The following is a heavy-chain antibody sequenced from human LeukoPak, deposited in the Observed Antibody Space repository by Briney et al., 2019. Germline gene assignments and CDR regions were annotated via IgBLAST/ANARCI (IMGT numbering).Heavy chain of an antibody. CDR2: IYYSGST. CDR1: GGSISSISSNNYH. D-gene: IGHD3-10*01. V-gene: IGHV4-39*01. CDR3: ARHEVSETYYYGSGSYRAMSTSSNFDY. Sequence: SETLSLTCIVSGGSISSISSNNYHWGWIRQPPGKGLEWIGSIYYSGSTYYNPSLKSRVTISVDTSKDQFSLKLSSVTAADTAVYYCARHEVSETYYYGSGSYRAMSTSSNFDYWGQGTLVTVSS. J-gene: IGHJ4*02.